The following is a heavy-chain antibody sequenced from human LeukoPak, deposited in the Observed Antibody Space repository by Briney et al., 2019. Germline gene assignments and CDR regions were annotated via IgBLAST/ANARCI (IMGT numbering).Heavy chain of an antibody. CDR2: ISSTGNTI. V-gene: IGHV3-11*01. CDR3: STGRFQGYFQF. J-gene: IGHJ1*01. Sequence: GGSLRLSCVVSGFTLSDSFMNWVRQAPGKGPEWIAYISSTGNTIHYADSVTGRFTISRDTAKNSFYLQMNRLRVEDTALYYCSTGRFQGYFQFWGQGTLVTVSS. CDR1: GFTLSDSF.